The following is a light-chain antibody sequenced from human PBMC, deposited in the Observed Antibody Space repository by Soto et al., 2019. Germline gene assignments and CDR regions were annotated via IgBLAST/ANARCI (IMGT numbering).Light chain of an antibody. J-gene: IGKJ3*01. CDR3: QQVNSNAWT. V-gene: IGKV1-9*01. CDR2: AAS. CDR1: QGIRSY. Sequence: IQLTQSPSSLSASVGDRVTITCRASQGIRSYLAWYQQKPGRAPKLLIYAASSLESGVPSRFSGSGSGTDFTLTISSLQPEDVATYYCQQVNSNAWTFGHGTKVDIK.